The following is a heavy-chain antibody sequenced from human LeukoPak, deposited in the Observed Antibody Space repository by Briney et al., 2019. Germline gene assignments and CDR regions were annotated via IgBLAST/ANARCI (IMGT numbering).Heavy chain of an antibody. CDR1: GFTFSSYW. V-gene: IGHV3-74*01. CDR2: INSDGSST. CDR3: ARPLAYYDSSGDDAFDI. Sequence: GGSLRLSCAASGFTFSSYWMHWVRQAPGKGVVWVSRINSDGSSTSYADSVKGRFTISRDNAKNTLYLQMNSLRAEDTAVYYCARPLAYYDSSGDDAFDIWGQGTMVTVSS. J-gene: IGHJ3*02. D-gene: IGHD3-22*01.